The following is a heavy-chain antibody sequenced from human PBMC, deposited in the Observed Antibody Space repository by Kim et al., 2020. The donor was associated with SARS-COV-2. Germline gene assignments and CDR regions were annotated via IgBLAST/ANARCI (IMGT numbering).Heavy chain of an antibody. CDR3: AKVNDYGDYLTWYFDL. D-gene: IGHD4-17*01. V-gene: IGHV3-23*01. CDR1: GFTFSSYA. J-gene: IGHJ2*01. CDR2: ISASGATP. Sequence: GGSLRLSCAASGFTFSSYAMSWVRQAPEKGLEWVSGISASGATPYYADSVKGRFTISRDNSKNTLYLQMNSLRAEDTAVYYCAKVNDYGDYLTWYFDLWG.